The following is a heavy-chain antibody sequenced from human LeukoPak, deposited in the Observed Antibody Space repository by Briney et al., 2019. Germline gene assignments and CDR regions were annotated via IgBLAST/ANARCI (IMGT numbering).Heavy chain of an antibody. CDR2: ISSSSSYI. CDR1: GFTFSSYS. D-gene: IGHD6-13*01. V-gene: IGHV3-21*01. Sequence: PGGSLRLSCAASGFTFSSYSMNWVRQAPGKGLEWVSSISSSSSYIYYADSVKGRFTISRDNAKNSLYLQMNSLRAGDTAVYYCAREHGSWYYFDYWGQGTLVTVSS. CDR3: AREHGSWYYFDY. J-gene: IGHJ4*02.